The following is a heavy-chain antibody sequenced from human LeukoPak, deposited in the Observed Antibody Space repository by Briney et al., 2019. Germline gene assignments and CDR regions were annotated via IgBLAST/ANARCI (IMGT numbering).Heavy chain of an antibody. CDR1: GGSISSGGYY. Sequence: PSETLSLTCTVSGGSISSGGYYWSWIRQHPGKGLEWIGYIYYSGSTCYNPSLKSRVTISVDTSKNQFSLKLSSVTAADTAVYYCARSPPVWKYQLPDYFDYWGQGTLVTVSS. D-gene: IGHD2-2*01. V-gene: IGHV4-31*03. CDR3: ARSPPVWKYQLPDYFDY. CDR2: IYYSGST. J-gene: IGHJ4*02.